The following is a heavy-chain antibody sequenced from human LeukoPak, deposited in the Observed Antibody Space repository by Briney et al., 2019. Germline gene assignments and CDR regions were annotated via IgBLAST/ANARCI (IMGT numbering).Heavy chain of an antibody. Sequence: ASVKVSCKASGYTFTGYYMHWVRQAPGQGLEWMGWINPNSGGTNYAQKFQGRVTMTGDTSISTAYMELNRLRSDDTAVYYCARDFEGYSYGPPILDYWGQGILVIVSS. V-gene: IGHV1-2*02. D-gene: IGHD5-18*01. CDR3: ARDFEGYSYGPPILDY. CDR2: INPNSGGT. CDR1: GYTFTGYY. J-gene: IGHJ4*02.